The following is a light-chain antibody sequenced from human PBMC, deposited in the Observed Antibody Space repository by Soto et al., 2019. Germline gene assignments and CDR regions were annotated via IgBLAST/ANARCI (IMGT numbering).Light chain of an antibody. CDR1: QSVSSSY. V-gene: IGKV3D-7*01. Sequence: TVLTKSPCTLSLSPGERATLSCRASQSVSSSYLAWYQQQPGQAPRLLINGASTRATSIPARFSGSGSGTEFTLTISSMQYDEFAVYYCQQHINSYPVTFGQGTKVDIK. J-gene: IGKJ1*01. CDR2: GAS. CDR3: QQHINSYPVT.